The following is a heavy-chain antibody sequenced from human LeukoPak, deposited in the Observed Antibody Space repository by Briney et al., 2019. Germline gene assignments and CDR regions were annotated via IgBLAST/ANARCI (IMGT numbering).Heavy chain of an antibody. CDR2: IYYSGST. CDR1: GGSISSGGCY. V-gene: IGHV4-31*03. Sequence: SQTLSLTCTVSGGSISSGGCYWSWIRQHPGKGLEWIVYIYYSGSTYYNPSLKSRVTISVDTSKNQFSLKLSSVTAADTAVYYCARTRGVEYYYDSSGYCYFDYWGQGTLVTVSS. D-gene: IGHD3-22*01. J-gene: IGHJ4*02. CDR3: ARTRGVEYYYDSSGYCYFDY.